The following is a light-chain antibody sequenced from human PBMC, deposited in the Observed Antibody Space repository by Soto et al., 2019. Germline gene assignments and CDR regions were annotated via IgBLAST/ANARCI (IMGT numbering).Light chain of an antibody. CDR1: QGIGNY. V-gene: IGKV1-27*01. CDR2: GAS. Sequence: DIPMTQSPSSLSASVGDRVTITCRASQGIGNYLAWYQQKPGKVPKLLIYGASTLQSGVPSRFSGSGSGTDFTLTISSLQPKDFATYYCQKYNSAPRTFGQGSKLEIK. CDR3: QKYNSAPRT. J-gene: IGKJ2*01.